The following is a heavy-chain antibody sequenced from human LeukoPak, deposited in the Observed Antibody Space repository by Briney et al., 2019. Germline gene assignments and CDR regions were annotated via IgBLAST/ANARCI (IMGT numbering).Heavy chain of an antibody. J-gene: IGHJ6*04. CDR3: AELGTTMIGGV. CDR2: ISSSGSTI. V-gene: IGHV3-48*04. CDR1: GFPFSSYS. D-gene: IGHD3-10*02. Sequence: GSLRLSCAASGFPFSSYSMNWVRQAPGKGLEWVSYISSSGSTIYYADSVKGRFTISRDNAKNSLYLQMNSLRAEDTAVYYCAELGTTMIGGVWGKGTTVTISS.